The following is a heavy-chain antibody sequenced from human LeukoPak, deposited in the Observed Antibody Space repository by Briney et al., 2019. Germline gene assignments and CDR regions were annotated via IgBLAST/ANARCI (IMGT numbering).Heavy chain of an antibody. CDR2: ISYDGSNK. D-gene: IGHD2-15*01. V-gene: IGHV3-30*03. Sequence: GGSLRLSCAASGFSFSGYSFHWVRQAPGKGLEWVAVISYDGSNKYYADSVKGRFTISRDNSKNTLYLQMNSLRAEDTAVYYCASDIVVVVAATRDYWGQGTLVTVSS. J-gene: IGHJ4*02. CDR1: GFSFSGYS. CDR3: ASDIVVVVAATRDY.